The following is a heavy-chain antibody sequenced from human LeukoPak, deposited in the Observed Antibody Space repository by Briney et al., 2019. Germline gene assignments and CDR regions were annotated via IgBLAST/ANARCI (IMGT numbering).Heavy chain of an antibody. J-gene: IGHJ4*02. CDR2: IKQDGSEK. CDR3: ARASSSWAGVFDY. V-gene: IGHV3-7*01. D-gene: IGHD6-13*01. Sequence: PGGSLRLSCAASGFTFSSYWRSWVRQAPGKGLEWVANIKQDGSEKYYVDSVKGRLPISRDNAKDALHLQMNSLRAEHTAVYYCARASSSWAGVFDYWGQGTLDSVSS. CDR1: GFTFSSYW.